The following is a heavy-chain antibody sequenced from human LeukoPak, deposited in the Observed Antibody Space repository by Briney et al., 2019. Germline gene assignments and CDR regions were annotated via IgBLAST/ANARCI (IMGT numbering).Heavy chain of an antibody. CDR1: GYTFTGYY. D-gene: IGHD5-18*01. J-gene: IGHJ4*02. CDR3: ARVRAMVTGAYFDY. Sequence: GASVKVSCKASGYTFTGYYMHWVRQAPRQGLEWMGWINPNSGGTNYAQKFQGRVTMTRDTSISTAYMELSRLRSDDTAVYYCARVRAMVTGAYFDYWGQGTLVTVSS. CDR2: INPNSGGT. V-gene: IGHV1-2*02.